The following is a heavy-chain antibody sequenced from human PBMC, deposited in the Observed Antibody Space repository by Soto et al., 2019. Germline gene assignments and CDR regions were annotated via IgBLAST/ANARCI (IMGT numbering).Heavy chain of an antibody. CDR2: IYHSGST. V-gene: IGHV4-4*02. CDR3: AMRVWEGTFDY. CDR1: SGSISSSNW. Sequence: SETLSLTCAVSSGSISSSNWWSWVRQPPGKGLEWIGEIYHSGSTNYNPSLKSRVTISVDKSKNQFSLKLSSVTAADTAVYYCAMRVWEGTFDYWGQGTLVTVSS. D-gene: IGHD1-26*01. J-gene: IGHJ4*02.